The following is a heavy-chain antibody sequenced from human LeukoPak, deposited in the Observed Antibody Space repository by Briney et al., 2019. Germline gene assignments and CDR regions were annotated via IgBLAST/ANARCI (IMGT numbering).Heavy chain of an antibody. Sequence: GGSLRLSCAASGFTFSSYAMSWVRQAPGKGLEWVSAISGSGGSTYYADSVKGRFTISRDNSKNTLYLQMNSLRAEDTAVYYCATLPNYDILTGYSSGYWGQGTLVSVSS. J-gene: IGHJ4*02. CDR2: ISGSGGST. V-gene: IGHV3-23*01. D-gene: IGHD3-9*01. CDR3: ATLPNYDILTGYSSGY. CDR1: GFTFSSYA.